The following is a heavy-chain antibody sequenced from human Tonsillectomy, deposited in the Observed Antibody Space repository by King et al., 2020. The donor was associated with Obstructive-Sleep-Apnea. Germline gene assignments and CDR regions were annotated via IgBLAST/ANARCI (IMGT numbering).Heavy chain of an antibody. V-gene: IGHV3-49*03. J-gene: IGHJ4*02. Sequence: VQLVESGGGLVQPGRSLRLSCTASGFTFGDYGMSWFRQAPGKGLEWVGFIRNKPYGGTTEYAASVKGRFNISRDDSKSIAYLQMNSLKTEDTAVFYCAGVWFGDLFFDYWGQGTLVTVSS. D-gene: IGHD3-10*01. CDR3: AGVWFGDLFFDY. CDR1: GFTFGDYG. CDR2: IRNKPYGGTT.